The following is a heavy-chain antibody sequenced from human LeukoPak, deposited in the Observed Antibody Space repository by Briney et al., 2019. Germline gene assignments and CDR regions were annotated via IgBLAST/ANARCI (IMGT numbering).Heavy chain of an antibody. D-gene: IGHD5-18*01. CDR1: GGSISSYY. J-gene: IGHJ5*02. CDR2: IYYSGST. Sequence: SETLSLTCTVSGGSISSYYWSWIRQPPGKGLEWIGYIYYSGSTNYNPSLESRVSISVDTFKNQFSLRLSSVTAADTAVYYCAGTAMVNNWFDPWGQGTLVTVSS. V-gene: IGHV4-59*01. CDR3: AGTAMVNNWFDP.